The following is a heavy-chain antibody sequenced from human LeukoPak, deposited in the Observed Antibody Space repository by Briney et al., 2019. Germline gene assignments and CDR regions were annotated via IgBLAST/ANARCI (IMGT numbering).Heavy chain of an antibody. CDR2: INPNSGGT. J-gene: IGHJ3*02. CDR1: GYTFTGYY. V-gene: IGHV1-2*02. CDR3: AREGGMATIVAFYAFDI. D-gene: IGHD5-24*01. Sequence: ASVKVSCKASGYTFTGYYMHWVRQAPGQGLEWMGWINPNSGGTKYSQKFQGRVTITRDTSASTAYMELSSLRSEDTAVYYCAREGGMATIVAFYAFDIWGQGTMVTVSS.